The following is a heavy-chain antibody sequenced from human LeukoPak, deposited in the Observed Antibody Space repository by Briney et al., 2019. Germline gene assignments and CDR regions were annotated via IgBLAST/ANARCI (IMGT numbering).Heavy chain of an antibody. J-gene: IGHJ5*02. CDR2: INPNSGGT. V-gene: IGHV1-2*02. D-gene: IGHD2-2*01. CDR3: ARDDCSSTSCPQGHWFDP. CDR1: GYTFTGYY. Sequence: GASVKVSCKASGYTFTGYYMHWVRQAPGQGLEWMGWINPNSGGTNYAQKFQGRVTMTRDTSISTAYMELSRLRPDDTAVYYCARDDCSSTSCPQGHWFDPWGQGTLVTVSS.